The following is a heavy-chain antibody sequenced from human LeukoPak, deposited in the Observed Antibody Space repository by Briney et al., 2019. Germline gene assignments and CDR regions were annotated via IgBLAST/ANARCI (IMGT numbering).Heavy chain of an antibody. J-gene: IGHJ4*02. CDR1: GFTFSSYS. D-gene: IGHD3-10*01. CDR3: VRDRGFGELPFNY. Sequence: PGGSLRLSCAASGFTFSSYSMNWVRQAPGKGLEWVSSISSSSSYIYYADSVKGRFTISRDNAKNSLYLQMNSLRAEDTAVYYCVRDRGFGELPFNYWGQGTLVTVSS. CDR2: ISSSSSYI. V-gene: IGHV3-21*01.